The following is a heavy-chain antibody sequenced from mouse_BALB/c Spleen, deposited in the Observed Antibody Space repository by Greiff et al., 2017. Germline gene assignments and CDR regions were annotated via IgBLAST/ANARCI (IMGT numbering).Heavy chain of an antibody. CDR2: IDPFNGGT. J-gene: IGHJ4*01. D-gene: IGHD4-1*01. CDR3: ARPLNWDYAMDY. CDR1: GYSFTSYY. Sequence: VQLKQSGPELMKPGASVKISCKASGYSFTSYYMHWVKQSHGKSLEWIGYIDPFNGGTSYNQKFKGKATLTVDKSSSTAYMHLSSLTSEDSAVYYCARPLNWDYAMDYWGQGTSVTVSS. V-gene: IGHV1S135*01.